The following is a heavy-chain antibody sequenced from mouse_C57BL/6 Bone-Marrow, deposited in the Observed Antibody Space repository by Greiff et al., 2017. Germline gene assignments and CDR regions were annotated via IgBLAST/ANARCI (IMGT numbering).Heavy chain of an antibody. Sequence: SGPVLVKPGASVKMSCKASGYTFTDYYMNWVKQSHGKSLEWIGVINPYNGGTSYNQKFKGKATLTVDKSSSTAYMELNSLTSEDSAVCYCARVDGYFPWGQRTLVTVAA. CDR1: GYTFTDYY. CDR3: ARVDGYFP. CDR2: INPYNGGT. J-gene: IGHJ3*01. D-gene: IGHD2-3*01. V-gene: IGHV1-19*01.